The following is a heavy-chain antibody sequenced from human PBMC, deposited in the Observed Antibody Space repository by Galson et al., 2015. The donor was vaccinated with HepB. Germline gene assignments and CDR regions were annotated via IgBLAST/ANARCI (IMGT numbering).Heavy chain of an antibody. Sequence: SVTVSCKASGGTFSSYAISWVRQAPGQGLEWMGGIIPIFGTANYAQKFQGRVTITADKSTSTAYMELSSLRSEDTAVYYCARAPYSYGYVGGYFDYWGQGTLVTVSS. CDR1: GGTFSSYA. CDR3: ARAPYSYGYVGGYFDY. J-gene: IGHJ4*02. CDR2: IIPIFGTA. V-gene: IGHV1-69*06. D-gene: IGHD5-18*01.